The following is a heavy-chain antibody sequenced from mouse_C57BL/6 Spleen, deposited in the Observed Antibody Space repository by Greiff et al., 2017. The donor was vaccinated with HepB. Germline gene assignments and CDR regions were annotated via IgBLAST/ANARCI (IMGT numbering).Heavy chain of an antibody. D-gene: IGHD3-2*02. V-gene: IGHV1-80*01. J-gene: IGHJ4*01. CDR1: GYAFSSYW. Sequence: QVQLQQSGAELVKPGASVKISCKASGYAFSSYWMNWVKQRPGKGLEWIGQIYPGDGDTNYNGKFKGKATLTADKSSSTAYMQLSSLTSEDSAVYFCARLGQLRSHYYAMDYWGQGTSVTVSS. CDR2: IYPGDGDT. CDR3: ARLGQLRSHYYAMDY.